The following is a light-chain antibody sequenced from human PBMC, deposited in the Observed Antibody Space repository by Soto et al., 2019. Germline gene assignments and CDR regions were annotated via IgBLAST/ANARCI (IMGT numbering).Light chain of an antibody. CDR3: SSYTSSSTRV. Sequence: QSALTQPASVSGSPGQSITISCTGTSSDVGGYNYVSWYQQHPGKAPKLMIYEVSNRPSGVSNRFSGSESGNTASLTISGLQPEDEADYYCSSYTSSSTRVFGTGTKVTVL. CDR2: EVS. J-gene: IGLJ1*01. V-gene: IGLV2-14*01. CDR1: SSDVGGYNY.